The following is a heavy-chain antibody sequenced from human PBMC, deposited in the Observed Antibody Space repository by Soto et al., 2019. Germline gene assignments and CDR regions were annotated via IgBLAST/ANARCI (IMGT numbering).Heavy chain of an antibody. V-gene: IGHV4-30-4*01. CDR3: VRIQRDSDLGHFAY. D-gene: IGHD3-3*01. CDR1: GDSVTSDEFY. Sequence: SETLSLTCVVSGDSVTSDEFYWGWIRQTPGEGLEYIAYIYHRGITDSNPSLKSRLTIAVDTSKNQFSLNLASVTSADTAVYYCVRIQRDSDLGHFAYRGQGIPDTVSS. CDR2: IYHRGIT. J-gene: IGHJ4*02.